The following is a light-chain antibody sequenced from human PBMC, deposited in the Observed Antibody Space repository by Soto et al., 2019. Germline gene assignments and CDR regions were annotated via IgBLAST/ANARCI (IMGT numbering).Light chain of an antibody. V-gene: IGKV1-33*01. CDR1: KDIRNY. CDR2: DAS. CDR3: QQYDNLPYT. J-gene: IGKJ2*01. Sequence: DFQMTQSPSSLSASVGDRVTITCQANKDIRNYLNWYQQKPGKAPKLLIYDASNLETGAPSRFSGSGSGTDFTFTISSLQPEDIATYYCQQYDNLPYTFGQGTKLEIK.